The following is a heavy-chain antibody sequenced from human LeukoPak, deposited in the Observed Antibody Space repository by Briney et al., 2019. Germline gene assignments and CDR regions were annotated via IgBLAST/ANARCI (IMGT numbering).Heavy chain of an antibody. J-gene: IGHJ5*02. CDR3: ASYNSSPTFNWFDP. Sequence: PSETLSLTCTVSGGSISSSSYYWGWIRQPPGKGLEWIGTIYYSGSTYYNPSLKSRVTISLDTSNNQFSLKLSSVTAADTAMYYCASYNSSPTFNWFDPWGQGTLVTVSS. D-gene: IGHD2/OR15-2a*01. CDR1: GGSISSSSYY. V-gene: IGHV4-39*07. CDR2: IYYSGST.